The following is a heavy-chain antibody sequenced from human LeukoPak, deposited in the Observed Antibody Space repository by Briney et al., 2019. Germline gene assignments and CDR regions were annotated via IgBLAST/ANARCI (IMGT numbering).Heavy chain of an antibody. CDR1: GFTFSSYG. J-gene: IGHJ6*03. Sequence: PGRSLRLSCAASGFTFSSYGMHWVRQAPGKGLEWVAVISYDGSNKYYADSVKGRFTISRDNSKNTLYLQMNSLRAEDTAVYYCAKDQSYSYYYYMDVWGKGTTVTVSS. CDR3: AKDQSYSYYYYMDV. V-gene: IGHV3-30*18. CDR2: ISYDGSNK.